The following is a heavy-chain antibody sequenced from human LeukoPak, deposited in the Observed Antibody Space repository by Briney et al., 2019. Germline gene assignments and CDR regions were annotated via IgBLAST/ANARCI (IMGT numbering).Heavy chain of an antibody. CDR2: IYYSGST. Sequence: PSETLSLTCTVSGGSISSYYWGWIRQPPGKGLEWIGSIYYSGSTYYNPSLKSRVTISVDTSKNQFSLKLSSVTAADTAVYYCARRVAEAGTRVFRHWGQGTLVLVSS. D-gene: IGHD6-19*01. J-gene: IGHJ1*01. CDR3: ARRVAEAGTRVFRH. V-gene: IGHV4-39*07. CDR1: GGSISSYY.